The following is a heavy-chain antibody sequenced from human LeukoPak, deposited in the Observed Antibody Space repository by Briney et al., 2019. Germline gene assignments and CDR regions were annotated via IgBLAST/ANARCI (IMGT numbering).Heavy chain of an antibody. Sequence: SVKVSCKASGATFNNYAISWVRQAPGQGLDWMGRIIPILGITNYAQMFQGRVTITADKSTSTVFMELSSLRSEDTAVYYCARSPDGGAFDIWGQGTIVTVSS. CDR2: IIPILGIT. D-gene: IGHD3-16*01. V-gene: IGHV1-69*04. J-gene: IGHJ3*02. CDR1: GATFNNYA. CDR3: ARSPDGGAFDI.